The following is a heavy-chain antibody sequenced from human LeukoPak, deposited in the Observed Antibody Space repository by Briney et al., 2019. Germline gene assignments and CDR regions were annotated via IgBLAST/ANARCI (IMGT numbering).Heavy chain of an antibody. CDR1: GGSISTYY. D-gene: IGHD3-22*01. Sequence: PSETLSLTCTVSGGSISTYYWSWIRQPAGKGLEWIGRIHTSGNTNQNPSLKSRVTMSVDTSKNQLSLNLSSLTAADTAVYYRARAEIVGRAFDIWGQGTMVTVSS. V-gene: IGHV4-4*07. CDR2: IHTSGNT. CDR3: ARAEIVGRAFDI. J-gene: IGHJ3*02.